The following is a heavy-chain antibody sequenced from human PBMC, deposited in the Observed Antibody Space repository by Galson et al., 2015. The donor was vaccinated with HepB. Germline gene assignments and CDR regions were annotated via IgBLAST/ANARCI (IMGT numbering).Heavy chain of an antibody. CDR2: INGDGSST. Sequence: SLRLSCAASGFTFSIYWMHWVRQAPGMGLVWVSLINGDGSSTKYAGSVKGRFAMSRDNAKNTLYLQMDSLRNEDTAVYYCARDPLYDRSGFYRYGMDVWGQGTTVTVSS. J-gene: IGHJ6*02. CDR3: ARDPLYDRSGFYRYGMDV. D-gene: IGHD3-22*01. CDR1: GFTFSIYW. V-gene: IGHV3-74*03.